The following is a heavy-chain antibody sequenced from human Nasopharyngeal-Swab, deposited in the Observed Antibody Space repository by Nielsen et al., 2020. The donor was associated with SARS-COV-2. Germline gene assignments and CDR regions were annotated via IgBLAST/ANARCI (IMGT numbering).Heavy chain of an antibody. V-gene: IGHV3-43D*04. CDR2: ISRDGGST. CDR3: AKDMVLVDIVVVPAAMPDY. Sequence: GGSRRLAWAASGFTFDDYAMRWVRQAPGEGMEWVSLISRDGGSTYYADSVKGRFTISRDNSKNSLYLQMNSLRAEDAALYYCAKDMVLVDIVVVPAAMPDYWGQGTLVTVSS. D-gene: IGHD2-2*01. CDR1: GFTFDDYA. J-gene: IGHJ4*02.